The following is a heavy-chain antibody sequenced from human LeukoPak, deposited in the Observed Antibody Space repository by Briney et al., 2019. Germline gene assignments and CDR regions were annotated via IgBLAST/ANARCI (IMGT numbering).Heavy chain of an antibody. J-gene: IGHJ4*02. CDR1: GFKFDDFA. D-gene: IGHD2-21*01. CDR2: ISWSSASI. CDR3: AKSDWSRHYFDY. Sequence: AGGSLRLSCAASGFKFDDFAMHWVRQSPGKGLEWVSGISWSSASIGFADSVKGRFTISRDNAKNSLYLQMNNLRPEDTALYFCAKSDWSRHYFDYWGQGTLVTVSS. V-gene: IGHV3-9*01.